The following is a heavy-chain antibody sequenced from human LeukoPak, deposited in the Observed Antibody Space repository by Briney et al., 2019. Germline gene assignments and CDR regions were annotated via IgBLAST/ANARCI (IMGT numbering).Heavy chain of an antibody. D-gene: IGHD2-2*01. CDR2: MNPNSGNT. J-gene: IGHJ6*03. CDR3: AKGYCSSTSCPYYYYMDV. Sequence: ASVKVSCKASGYTFTSYDINWVRQATGQGLEWMGWMNPNSGNTGYAQKFQGRVTMTRNTSISTAYMELSSLRSEDTAVYYCAKGYCSSTSCPYYYYMDVWGKGTTVTVSS. V-gene: IGHV1-8*01. CDR1: GYTFTSYD.